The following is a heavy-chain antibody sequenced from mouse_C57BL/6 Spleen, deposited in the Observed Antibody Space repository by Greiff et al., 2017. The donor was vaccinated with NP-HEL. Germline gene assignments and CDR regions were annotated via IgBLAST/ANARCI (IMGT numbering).Heavy chain of an antibody. CDR2: IYPGSGST. D-gene: IGHD1-1*01. Sequence: QVQLQQPGAELVKPGASVKMSCKASGYTFTSYWITWVKQRPGQGLEWIGDIYPGSGSTNYNEKFKSKATLTVDTSSSTAYMQLSSLTSEDSAVYYCARSTVVAPYDMDYWGQGTSVTVSS. CDR3: ARSTVVAPYDMDY. V-gene: IGHV1-55*01. CDR1: GYTFTSYW. J-gene: IGHJ4*01.